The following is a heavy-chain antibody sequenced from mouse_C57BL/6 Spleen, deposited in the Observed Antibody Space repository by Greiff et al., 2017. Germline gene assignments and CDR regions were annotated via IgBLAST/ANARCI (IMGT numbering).Heavy chain of an antibody. CDR1: GYTFTSYW. J-gene: IGHJ4*01. CDR2: IYPGNSDT. CDR3: TGTTVVAKAMDY. Sequence: VQLQQSGTVLARPGASVKMSCKTSGYTFTSYWMHWVKQRPGQGLEWIGAIYPGNSDTSYNQKFKGKAKLTAVTSASPAYMELSSLTNEDSAVYYCTGTTVVAKAMDYWGQGTSVTVSS. V-gene: IGHV1-5*01. D-gene: IGHD1-1*01.